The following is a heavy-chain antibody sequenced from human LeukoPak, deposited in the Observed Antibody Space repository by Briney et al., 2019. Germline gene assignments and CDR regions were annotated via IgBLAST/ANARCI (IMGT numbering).Heavy chain of an antibody. CDR2: ISAYNGNT. CDR3: ARVRGRDGTYYFDY. V-gene: IGHV1-18*01. CDR1: RYIFTSYG. J-gene: IGHJ4*02. D-gene: IGHD5-24*01. Sequence: VASVKVSCKASRYIFTSYGTSWGRQAPGQGLEWMGWISAYNGNTNYAQKLQGRVTVTTDTSTSTAYMELRSLTSDDTAVYYCARVRGRDGTYYFDYWGQGTLVTVSS.